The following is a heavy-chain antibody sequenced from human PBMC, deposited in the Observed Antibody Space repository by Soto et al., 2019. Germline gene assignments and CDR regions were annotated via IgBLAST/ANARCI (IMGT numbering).Heavy chain of an antibody. D-gene: IGHD7-27*01. Sequence: GGSLRLSCAASGFTFSNYAMTWVRQAPGKGLQWVSSISGGGGRTYYADSVKGRFTIARDNAQNTLYLQMNSLRAEDTALYYCARVGTGAYYFDYWGLGTLVTVSS. CDR3: ARVGTGAYYFDY. CDR1: GFTFSNYA. V-gene: IGHV3-23*01. J-gene: IGHJ4*02. CDR2: ISGGGGRT.